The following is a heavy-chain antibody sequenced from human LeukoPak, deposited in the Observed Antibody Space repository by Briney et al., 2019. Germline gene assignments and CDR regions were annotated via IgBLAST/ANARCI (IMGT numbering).Heavy chain of an antibody. CDR3: ARGTGRSSGWYGGDAFDT. J-gene: IGHJ3*02. CDR2: IYSGGST. D-gene: IGHD6-19*01. CDR1: GFTVSSNY. V-gene: IGHV3-66*01. Sequence: PGGSLRLSCAASGFTVSSNYMSWVRQAPGKGLEWVSVIYSGGSTYYADSVKGRFTISRDNSKNTLYLQMNSLRAEDTAVYYCARGTGRSSGWYGGDAFDTWGQGTMVTVSS.